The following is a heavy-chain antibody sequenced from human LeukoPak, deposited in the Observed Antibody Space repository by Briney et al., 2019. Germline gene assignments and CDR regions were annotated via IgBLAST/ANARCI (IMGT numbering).Heavy chain of an antibody. CDR2: INPSGGST. CDR3: ARGLPMVRGVIPVGRIASRVWFDP. D-gene: IGHD3-10*01. V-gene: IGHV1-46*01. CDR1: GYSFINFG. J-gene: IGHJ5*02. Sequence: PGASVKVSCKASGYSFINFGLSWVRQAPGQGLEWMGIINPSGGSTSYAQKFQGRVTMTRDTSTSTVYMELSSLRSEDTAVYYCARGLPMVRGVIPVGRIASRVWFDPWGQGTLVTVSS.